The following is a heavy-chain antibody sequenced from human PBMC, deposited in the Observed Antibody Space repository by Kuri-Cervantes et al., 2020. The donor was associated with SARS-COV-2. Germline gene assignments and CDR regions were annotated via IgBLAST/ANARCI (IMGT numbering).Heavy chain of an antibody. CDR2: ISGSGGST. D-gene: IGHD2-15*01. CDR3: AKWDVIVVVAAPELHY. V-gene: IGHV3-23*01. Sequence: LSLTCAASGFTFSSYAMSWVRQAPGKGLEWVSAISGSGGSTYYADSVKGRFTISRDNSKNTLYLQMNSLRAEDTAVYYCAKWDVIVVVAAPELHYWGQGTLVTVSS. J-gene: IGHJ4*02. CDR1: GFTFSSYA.